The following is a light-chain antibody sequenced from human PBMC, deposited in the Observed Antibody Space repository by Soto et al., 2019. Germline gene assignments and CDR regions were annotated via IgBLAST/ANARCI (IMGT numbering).Light chain of an antibody. CDR3: QQYNNWPPWT. Sequence: EIAMTQSPATLSVSPGEGATLYCRASQSVRSNLAWYQHKPGQAPRLLIYGVSTRATGIPARFSGSGSETEFTLTISSLQSEDFAVYYCQQYNNWPPWTFGQGTKVDI. CDR2: GVS. V-gene: IGKV3-15*01. J-gene: IGKJ1*01. CDR1: QSVRSN.